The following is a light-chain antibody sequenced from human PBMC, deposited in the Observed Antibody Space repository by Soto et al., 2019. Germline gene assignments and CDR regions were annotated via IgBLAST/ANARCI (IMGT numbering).Light chain of an antibody. CDR1: SSDSGSYNY. CDR2: EVR. Sequence: QSVLTHPASVSGSPGQSMTVSCTGTSSDSGSYNYVAWYQQFPGKTPKLIIYEVRNRPSGVSFRFSGSKSGNTASLTISGLQAEDEADYYCISHRGSATSYDFGTAPKVTVL. J-gene: IGLJ1*01. CDR3: ISHRGSATSYD. V-gene: IGLV2-14*01.